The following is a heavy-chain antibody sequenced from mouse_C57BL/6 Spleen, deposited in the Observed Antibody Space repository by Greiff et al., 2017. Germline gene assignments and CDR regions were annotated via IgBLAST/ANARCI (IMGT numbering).Heavy chain of an antibody. Sequence: EVQLVESGGGLVQPGGSMKLSCVASGFTFSNYWMNWVRQSPEKGLEWVAQIRLKSDNYATHYAKSVKGRFTISRDDSKSSVYLQMNNLRAEDTGIYYCTAGYFDVWGTGTTVTVSS. CDR1: GFTFSNYW. CDR3: TAGYFDV. CDR2: IRLKSDNYAT. V-gene: IGHV6-3*01. J-gene: IGHJ1*03.